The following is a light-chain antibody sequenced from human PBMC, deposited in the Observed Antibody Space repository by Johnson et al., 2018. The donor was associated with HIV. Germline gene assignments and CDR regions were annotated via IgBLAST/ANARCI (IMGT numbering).Light chain of an antibody. CDR1: SSNIGKNY. V-gene: IGLV1-51*01. CDR2: DNH. J-gene: IGLJ1*01. Sequence: QSVLTQPPSVSAAPGQKVTISCSGSSSNIGKNYVSWYQQLPGTAPKLLIFDNHKLPSGIPDRFSGSKSGKSATRGITGIQTGDEADYYCGTWNSSLSAYLFGTGTKVTVL. CDR3: GTWNSSLSAYL.